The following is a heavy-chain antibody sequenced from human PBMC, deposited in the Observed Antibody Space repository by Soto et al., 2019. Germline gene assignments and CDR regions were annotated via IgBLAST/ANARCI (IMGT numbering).Heavy chain of an antibody. CDR1: GFTVSSYH. CDR2: INSGGST. J-gene: IGHJ4*02. Sequence: PGGSLRLSCAATGFTVSSYHMSWVRQAPGKGLEWVSIINSGGSTYYADSVKGRFTISRDNSKNTLYLQMKSLRAEDTAVYYCARTIVGTHMDYFDYWGQGT. CDR3: ARTIVGTHMDYFDY. V-gene: IGHV3-66*01. D-gene: IGHD1-26*01.